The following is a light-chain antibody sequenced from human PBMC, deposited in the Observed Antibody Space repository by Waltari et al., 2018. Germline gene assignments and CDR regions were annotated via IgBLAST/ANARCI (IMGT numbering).Light chain of an antibody. Sequence: QSALTQPPSESGSPGQAVTISCTGTSNDVGGYNFVSWYQQHPGKAPKLMIFEVTKRPSGVPDRFAGSKSGNAASLTVAGLQAEDEADYYCTSYAGSNKAVFGGGTKLTVL. CDR1: SNDVGGYNF. J-gene: IGLJ2*01. CDR3: TSYAGSNKAV. CDR2: EVT. V-gene: IGLV2-8*01.